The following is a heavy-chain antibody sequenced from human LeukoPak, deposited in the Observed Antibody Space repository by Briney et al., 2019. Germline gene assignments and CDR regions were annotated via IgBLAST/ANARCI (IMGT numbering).Heavy chain of an antibody. CDR1: GGTFSSYA. J-gene: IGHJ4*02. D-gene: IGHD6-13*01. Sequence: SVKVSCKASGGTFSSYAISWVRQAPGQGLEWMGTIIPIVGIANYAQKFQGRVTITADKSTSTAYMELSSLRSEDTAVYYCAREGQQQLDGSDYWGQGTLVTVSS. V-gene: IGHV1-69*04. CDR3: AREGQQQLDGSDY. CDR2: IIPIVGIA.